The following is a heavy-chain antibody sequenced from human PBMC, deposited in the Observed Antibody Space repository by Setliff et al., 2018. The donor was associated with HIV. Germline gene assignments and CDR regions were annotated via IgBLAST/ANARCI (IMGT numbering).Heavy chain of an antibody. CDR1: GYNFASHW. V-gene: IGHV5-51*01. CDR2: VYPDDSDS. J-gene: IGHJ4*02. Sequence: GESLKISCRGSGYNFASHWIAWVRQMPGKGLEWMGIVYPDDSDSRYSPSFQGQVTISADKSISTAYLQWSSLKASDTAMYYCASGRKKNYDLFSGYYRILGVDFDYWGQGTLVTVSS. D-gene: IGHD3-3*01. CDR3: ASGRKKNYDLFSGYYRILGVDFDY.